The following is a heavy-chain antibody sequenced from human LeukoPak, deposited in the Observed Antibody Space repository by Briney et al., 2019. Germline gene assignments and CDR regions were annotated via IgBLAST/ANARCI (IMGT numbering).Heavy chain of an antibody. Sequence: ASVKVSCKASGYTFRGSYIHWVRQAPGQGLEWMGRINPNSGDTNYAQNFQGRVTMTRDTSITTAYMELSSLTPADTAVYFCARSAEHCNNGVCFTDYYMDVWGKGTTVTVSS. CDR1: GYTFRGSY. V-gene: IGHV1-2*06. J-gene: IGHJ6*03. D-gene: IGHD2-8*01. CDR3: ARSAEHCNNGVCFTDYYMDV. CDR2: INPNSGDT.